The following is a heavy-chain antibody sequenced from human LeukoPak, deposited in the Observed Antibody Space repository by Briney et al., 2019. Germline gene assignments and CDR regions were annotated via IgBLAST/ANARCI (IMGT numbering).Heavy chain of an antibody. CDR2: FDPEDGET. D-gene: IGHD1-26*01. Sequence: GASVKVSCKVSGYTLTELSMHWVRQAPGKGLEWMRGFDPEDGETIYAQKFQGRVTMTEDTSTDTAYMELSSLRSEDTAVYYCATAGELLGGEPDAFDIWGQGTMVTVSS. CDR3: ATAGELLGGEPDAFDI. J-gene: IGHJ3*02. V-gene: IGHV1-24*01. CDR1: GYTLTELS.